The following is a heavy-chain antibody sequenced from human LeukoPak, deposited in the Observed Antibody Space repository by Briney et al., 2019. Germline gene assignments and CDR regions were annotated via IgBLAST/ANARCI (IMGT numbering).Heavy chain of an antibody. J-gene: IGHJ4*02. CDR1: GGTFSSYA. V-gene: IGHV1-69*05. CDR3: AGAGRDPLGTDTHFDY. D-gene: IGHD1-14*01. Sequence: SVKVSCKASGGTFSSYAISWVRQAPGQGLEWMGGIIPIFGTANYAQKFQGRVTITTDESTSTAYMELSSLRSEDTAVYYCAGAGRDPLGTDTHFDYWGQGTLVTVSS. CDR2: IIPIFGTA.